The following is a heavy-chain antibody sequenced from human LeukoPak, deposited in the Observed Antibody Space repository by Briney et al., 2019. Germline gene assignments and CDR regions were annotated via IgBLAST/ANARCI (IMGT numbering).Heavy chain of an antibody. CDR2: ISYDGSNK. CDR3: ARVSPYDFWSGYYPAEYFQH. Sequence: GGSLRLFCAASGFTFSSYAMHWVRQAPGKGLEWVAVISYDGSNKYYADSVKGRFTISRDNSKNTLYLQMNSLRAEDTAVYYCARVSPYDFWSGYYPAEYFQHWGQGTLVTVSS. CDR1: GFTFSSYA. V-gene: IGHV3-30-3*01. D-gene: IGHD3-3*01. J-gene: IGHJ1*01.